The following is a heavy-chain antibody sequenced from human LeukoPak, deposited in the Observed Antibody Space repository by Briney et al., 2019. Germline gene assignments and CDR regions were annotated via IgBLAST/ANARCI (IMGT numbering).Heavy chain of an antibody. CDR2: IYTSGST. D-gene: IGHD6-13*01. CDR1: GGSISSGGYS. CDR3: ARVGRGAAGTVY. J-gene: IGHJ4*02. Sequence: PSQTLSLTCAVSGGSISSGGYSWSWIRQPAGKGLEWIGRIYTSGSTNYNPSLKSRVTMSVDTSKNQFSLKLSSVTAADTAVYYCARVGRGAAGTVYWGQGTLVTVSS. V-gene: IGHV4-61*02.